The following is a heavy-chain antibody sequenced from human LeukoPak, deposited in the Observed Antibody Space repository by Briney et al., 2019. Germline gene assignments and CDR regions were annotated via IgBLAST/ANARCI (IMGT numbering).Heavy chain of an antibody. CDR3: AFNTNWAYWFDP. Sequence: PGGSLRLSCVASGLTFSKSWMSWLRQAPGKGLEWVANIRGDGGLKQYVDSVKGRFTIARDNAKNSLYLQMSSLRVEDTAVYYCAFNTNWAYWFDPWGQGTQVTVSS. CDR1: GLTFSKSW. J-gene: IGHJ5*02. CDR2: IRGDGGLK. D-gene: IGHD3-16*01. V-gene: IGHV3-7*05.